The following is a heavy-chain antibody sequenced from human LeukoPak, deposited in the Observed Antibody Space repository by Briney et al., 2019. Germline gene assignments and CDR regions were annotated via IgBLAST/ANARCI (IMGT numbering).Heavy chain of an antibody. CDR2: IGNIGSVI. CDR3: VRDGRVQVHSGFFDH. V-gene: IGHV3-48*03. D-gene: IGHD3-10*01. J-gene: IGHJ4*02. CDR1: GLTFSSYE. Sequence: GGSLRISCAASGLTFSSYEMNWVRQAPGKGLEWLSYIGNIGSVIYYADSVKGRFTISRYNAKNSLYLQMDSLRAKDTAGYYCVRDGRVQVHSGFFDHWGQGILVSVSS.